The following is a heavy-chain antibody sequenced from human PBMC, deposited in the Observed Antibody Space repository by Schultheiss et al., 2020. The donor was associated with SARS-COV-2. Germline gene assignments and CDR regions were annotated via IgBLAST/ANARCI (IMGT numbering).Heavy chain of an antibody. CDR2: IYHSGST. D-gene: IGHD3-10*01. CDR3: ARWGSGSFDY. CDR1: GGSISSYY. J-gene: IGHJ4*02. V-gene: IGHV4-59*06. Sequence: SETLSLTCTVSGGSISSYYWSWIRQPAGKGLEWIGSIYHSGSTYYNPSLKSRVTISVDTSKNQFSLKLSSVTAADTAVYYCARWGSGSFDYWGQGTLSPSPQ.